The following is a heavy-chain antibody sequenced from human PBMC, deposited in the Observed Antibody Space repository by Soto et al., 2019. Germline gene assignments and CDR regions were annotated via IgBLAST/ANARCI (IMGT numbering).Heavy chain of an antibody. CDR2: IIPILETA. J-gene: IGHJ6*04. CDR1: GGTFGRYT. V-gene: IGHV1-69*08. D-gene: IGHD3-10*01. Sequence: QVQLVQSGAEVKKPGSSVKVSCKASGGTFGRYTLSWVRQAPGQGLEWMGWIIPILETANYARRFQGRLPITADTCTGTAYLALSGLKSDDTGVYHFARGGKLGGDFDVWGEGTAVTVSS. CDR3: ARGGKLGGDFDV.